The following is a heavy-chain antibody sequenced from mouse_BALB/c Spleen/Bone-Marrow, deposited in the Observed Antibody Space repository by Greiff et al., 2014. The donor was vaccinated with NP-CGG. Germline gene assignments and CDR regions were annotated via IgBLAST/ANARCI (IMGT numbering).Heavy chain of an antibody. CDR3: SSDVNGAGN. CDR1: GYAFSSYW. V-gene: IGHV1-80*01. Sequence: QEQLQQSGAEPVRPGSSVKISCKASGYAFSSYWMNWVKQRPGQGLEWIGQIYPGDGDTNYNGKFKGKATMTADKSSSTAYMQLSSLTSEDSAVYFCSSDVNGAGNWGQGTLVTVSA. D-gene: IGHD1-2*01. J-gene: IGHJ3*01. CDR2: IYPGDGDT.